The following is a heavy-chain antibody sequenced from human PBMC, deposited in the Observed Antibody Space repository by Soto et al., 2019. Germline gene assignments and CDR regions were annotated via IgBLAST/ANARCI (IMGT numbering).Heavy chain of an antibody. CDR3: AKLSSGYFHDAFDI. J-gene: IGHJ3*02. Sequence: GGSLRLSCAASGFTFSSYGMHWVRQAPGKGLEWVAVISYDGSNKYYADSVKGRFTISRDNSKNTLYLQMNSLRAEDTAVYYCAKLSSGYFHDAFDIWGQGTMVTVSS. D-gene: IGHD3-22*01. V-gene: IGHV3-30*18. CDR2: ISYDGSNK. CDR1: GFTFSSYG.